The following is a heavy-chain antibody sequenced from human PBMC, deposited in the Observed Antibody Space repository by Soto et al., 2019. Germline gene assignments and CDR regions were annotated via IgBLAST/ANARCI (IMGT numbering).Heavy chain of an antibody. CDR1: GFAFSSYA. J-gene: IGHJ4*02. Sequence: GGSLRLSCSASGFAFSSYAMHWVRQTPGKGLEYVSAISPQGGSTYYADSVKGRFTISRDDSKNTVYLQMSSLRPDDTAVYYCVNMMIARGAFDYWGQGTLVTVSS. V-gene: IGHV3-64D*06. D-gene: IGHD2-21*01. CDR2: ISPQGGST. CDR3: VNMMIARGAFDY.